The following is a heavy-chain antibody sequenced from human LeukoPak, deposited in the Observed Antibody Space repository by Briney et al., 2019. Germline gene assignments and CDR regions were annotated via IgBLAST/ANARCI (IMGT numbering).Heavy chain of an antibody. CDR2: ISSSSSYI. V-gene: IGHV3-21*01. CDR1: GFTFSSYS. CDR3: ANYPVTTGTGVNY. D-gene: IGHD4-17*01. J-gene: IGHJ4*02. Sequence: GGSLRLSCAASGFTFSSYSMNWVRQAPGKGLEWVSSISSSSSYIYYADSVKGRFTISRDNTKNSLYLQMNSLRAEDTAVYYCANYPVTTGTGVNYWGQGTLVTVSS.